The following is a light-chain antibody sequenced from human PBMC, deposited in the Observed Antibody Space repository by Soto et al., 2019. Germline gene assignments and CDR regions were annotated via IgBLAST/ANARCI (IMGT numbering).Light chain of an antibody. CDR1: QSISSD. CDR3: QQSYSTPPT. Sequence: DIQMTPSPSSLSASVGDRVTINCRASQSISSDLNWYQQKPGKAPKLLIYAASSLQSGVPSRFSGSGSGTDFTLTISSLQPEDFATYYCQQSYSTPPTFGQGTKVEIK. J-gene: IGKJ1*01. V-gene: IGKV1-39*01. CDR2: AAS.